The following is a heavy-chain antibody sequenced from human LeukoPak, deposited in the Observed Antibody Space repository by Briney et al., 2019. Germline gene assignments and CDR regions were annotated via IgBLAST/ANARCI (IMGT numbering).Heavy chain of an antibody. CDR3: ASQIVVVPAAKKYYFDY. V-gene: IGHV4-59*12. J-gene: IGHJ4*02. CDR2: IYYSGST. CDR1: GGSISSYY. Sequence: SETLSLTCTVSGGSISSYYWSWIRQPPGKGPEWIGYIYYSGSTNYNPSLKSRVTISVDTSKNQFSLKLSSVTAADTAVYYCASQIVVVPAAKKYYFDYWGQGTLVTVSS. D-gene: IGHD2-2*01.